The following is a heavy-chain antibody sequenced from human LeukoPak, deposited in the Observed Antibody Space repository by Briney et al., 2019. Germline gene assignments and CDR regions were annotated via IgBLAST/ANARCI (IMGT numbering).Heavy chain of an antibody. D-gene: IGHD3-10*01. V-gene: IGHV4-38-2*02. CDR3: ARSQFYGSGSYQGRWFDP. CDR2: IYHSGST. J-gene: IGHJ5*02. CDR1: GYSISSGYY. Sequence: SETLSLICTVSGYSISSGYYWGWIRQPPGKGLEWIGSIYHSGSTYYNPSLKSRVTISVDTSKNQFSLKLSSVTAADTAVYYCARSQFYGSGSYQGRWFDPWGQGTLVTVSS.